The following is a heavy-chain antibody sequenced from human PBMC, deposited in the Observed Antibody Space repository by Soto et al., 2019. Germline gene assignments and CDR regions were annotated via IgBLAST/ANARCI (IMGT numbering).Heavy chain of an antibody. CDR1: GFTFSSYG. J-gene: IGHJ4*02. Sequence: GSLRLSCAASGFTFSSYGMHWVRQAPGKGLEWVAVISYDGSNKYYADSVKGRFTISRDNSKNTLYLQMNSLRAEDTAVYYCAKSGSSGTFRPEDYWGQGTLVTVSS. D-gene: IGHD6-13*01. CDR2: ISYDGSNK. V-gene: IGHV3-30*18. CDR3: AKSGSSGTFRPEDY.